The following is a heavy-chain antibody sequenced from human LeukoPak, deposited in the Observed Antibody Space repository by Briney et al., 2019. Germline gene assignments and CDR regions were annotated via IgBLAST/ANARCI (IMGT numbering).Heavy chain of an antibody. D-gene: IGHD3-3*01. Sequence: GGSLRLSCAASGFTFSSYSMNWVRQAPGKGLEWVSYISSSNSTIYYADSVKGRFTISRDNAKNSLYLQMNSLRAEDTAVYYCAGSPLYDFWSGYSYFDYWGQGTLVTVSS. V-gene: IGHV3-48*01. CDR2: ISSSNSTI. J-gene: IGHJ4*02. CDR1: GFTFSSYS. CDR3: AGSPLYDFWSGYSYFDY.